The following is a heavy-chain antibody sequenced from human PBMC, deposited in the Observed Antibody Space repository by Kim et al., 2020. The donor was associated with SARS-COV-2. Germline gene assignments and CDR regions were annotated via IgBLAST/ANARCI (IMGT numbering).Heavy chain of an antibody. D-gene: IGHD5-18*01. V-gene: IGHV4-59*01. J-gene: IGHJ4*02. CDR3: VRVGVDTAMVMDVAYYFDY. Sequence: PSLKSRVTISVDTSKNQFSLKLSSVTAANTAVYYCVRVGVDTAMVMDVAYYFDYWGQGTLVTVSS.